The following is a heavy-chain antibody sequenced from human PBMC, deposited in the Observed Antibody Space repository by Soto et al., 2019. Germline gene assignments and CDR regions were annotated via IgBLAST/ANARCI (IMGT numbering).Heavy chain of an antibody. D-gene: IGHD2-21*02. CDR1: GVSISTSGHH. J-gene: IGHJ3*02. CDR3: ARHATYCGDGCHAALDI. Sequence: QLQLQESGPGLVKPSETLSLTCTVSGVSISTSGHHWGWLRQPPGKGLEWVVSIGYRGNTHYKPSLPSRVTTSVDASKNQFSLKLSSVTAADTAVYYCARHATYCGDGCHAALDIWGHGTMVTVSS. CDR2: IGYRGNT. V-gene: IGHV4-39*01.